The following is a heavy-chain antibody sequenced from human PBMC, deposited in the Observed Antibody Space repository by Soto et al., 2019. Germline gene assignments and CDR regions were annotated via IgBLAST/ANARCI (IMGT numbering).Heavy chain of an antibody. J-gene: IGHJ4*02. CDR1: GFTFSSSG. Sequence: GGSLRLSCAASGFTFSSSGMHWVRQAPGKGLEWVAVISYDGSNKFYADSVKGRFTISRDNFRNTLYLQMNSLRAEDTAVYYCAKELHRPNYSDYWGQGTLVTVSS. V-gene: IGHV3-30*18. CDR2: ISYDGSNK. D-gene: IGHD2-15*01. CDR3: AKELHRPNYSDY.